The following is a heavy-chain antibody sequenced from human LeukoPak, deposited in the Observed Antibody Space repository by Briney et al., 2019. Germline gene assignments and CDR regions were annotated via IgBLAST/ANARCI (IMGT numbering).Heavy chain of an antibody. J-gene: IGHJ4*02. V-gene: IGHV3-30*03. Sequence: GGSLRLSCAASGFTFSSYGMHWVRQAPGKGLEWVAVISYDGSNKYYADSVKGRFTISRDNSKNTLYLQMNSLRAEDTAVYYCARGAWFYYDSSGYPDFDYWGQGTLVTVSS. CDR3: ARGAWFYYDSSGYPDFDY. CDR2: ISYDGSNK. D-gene: IGHD3-22*01. CDR1: GFTFSSYG.